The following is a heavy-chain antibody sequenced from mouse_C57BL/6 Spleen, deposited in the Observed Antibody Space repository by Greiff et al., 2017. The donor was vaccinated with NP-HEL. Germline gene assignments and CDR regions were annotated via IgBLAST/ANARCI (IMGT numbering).Heavy chain of an antibody. CDR3: ARRYYDYDEFAY. CDR1: GYTFTSYW. J-gene: IGHJ3*01. V-gene: IGHV1-64*01. CDR2: IHPNSGST. Sequence: QVQLQQSGAELVKPGASVKLSCKASGYTFTSYWMHWVKQRPGQGLEWIGMIHPNSGSTNYNEKFKSKATLTVDKSSSTAYMQLSSLTSEDAAVYYCARRYYDYDEFAYWGQGTLVTVSA. D-gene: IGHD2-4*01.